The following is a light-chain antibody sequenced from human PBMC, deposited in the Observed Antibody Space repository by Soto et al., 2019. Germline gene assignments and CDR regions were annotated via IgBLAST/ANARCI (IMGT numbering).Light chain of an antibody. CDR3: LLYYGGALGV. CDR1: TGAVNSGHY. Sequence: QTVVTQEPSLTVSPGGTVTLTCASSTGAVNSGHYPNWVQQKPGQVPNTQIYSTSDKHSLTPARVSSSLLGGKAALTLSRVETEDEDGYYCLLYYGGALGVFGGGTKLTVL. CDR2: STS. V-gene: IGLV7-43*01. J-gene: IGLJ2*01.